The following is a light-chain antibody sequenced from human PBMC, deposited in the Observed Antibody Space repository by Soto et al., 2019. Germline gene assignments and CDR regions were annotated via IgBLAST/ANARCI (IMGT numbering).Light chain of an antibody. V-gene: IGLV2-23*02. CDR3: CSYAGSSTGV. CDR2: EVS. Sequence: QSALTQPASVSGSPGQSITISCTGTSSDVGSFNLVSWYQHHPGKAPKLMIYEVSKRPSGVSNRFSGSKSGNTASLTISGLQAEDEADYSCCSYAGSSTGVFGGGTKLTVL. CDR1: SSDVGSFNL. J-gene: IGLJ3*02.